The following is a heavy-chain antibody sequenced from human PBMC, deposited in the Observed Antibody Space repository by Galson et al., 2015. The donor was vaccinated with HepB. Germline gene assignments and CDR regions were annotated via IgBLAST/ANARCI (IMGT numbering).Heavy chain of an antibody. J-gene: IGHJ6*02. D-gene: IGHD3-16*01. Sequence: SLRLSCAASGFTFSNYAMTWVRQAPGKGLEWVSSISAGGDTTYYADSVKGRFTISRDNAKKMLSLRTNSLRAEDTAVYYCAKGCVWGSAAWNYGMDVWGQGTPVTVSS. V-gene: IGHV3-23*01. CDR3: AKGCVWGSAAWNYGMDV. CDR1: GFTFSNYA. CDR2: ISAGGDTT.